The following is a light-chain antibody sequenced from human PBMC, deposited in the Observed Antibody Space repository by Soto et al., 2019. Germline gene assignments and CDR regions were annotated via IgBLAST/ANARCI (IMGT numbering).Light chain of an antibody. Sequence: QSVLTQPPSVSGAPGQRVTISCTGSSSNIGAGYDVHWYQQLPGTAPKLLIYGNSNRPSGVPDRFSGSKSGTSASLATTGLLAEDEADYYCHSYDSSRSGVVFGGGTQLTVL. CDR1: SSNIGAGYD. CDR2: GNS. J-gene: IGLJ2*01. V-gene: IGLV1-40*01. CDR3: HSYDSSRSGVV.